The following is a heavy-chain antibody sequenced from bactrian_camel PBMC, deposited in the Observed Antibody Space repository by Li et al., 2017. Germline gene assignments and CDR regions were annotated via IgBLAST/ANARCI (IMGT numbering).Heavy chain of an antibody. V-gene: IGHV3S63*01. CDR2: STRSEGNT. J-gene: IGHJ4*01. CDR1: GFTLGDSR. D-gene: IGHD3*01. Sequence: QVQLVESGGGSVQVGGSLRLSCQASGFTLGDSRMAWYRQAPGNACELVSSTRSEGNTYLIDAVKGRFTIFQDATDMVSLQMSNLKSEDTAMYYCAADVGMMSGDCRPNYYGQGTQVTVS.